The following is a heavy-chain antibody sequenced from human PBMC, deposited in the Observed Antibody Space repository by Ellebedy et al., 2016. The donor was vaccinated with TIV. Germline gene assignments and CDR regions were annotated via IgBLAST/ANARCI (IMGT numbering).Heavy chain of an antibody. CDR1: GYTFTSYD. D-gene: IGHD3-10*01. CDR3: AREYIYYYGSSENPNDAFDI. V-gene: IGHV1-8*01. Sequence: ASVKVSXXASGYTFTSYDINWVRQATGQGLEWMGWMNPNSGNTGYAQKFQGRVTMTRNTSISTAYMELRSLRSDDTAVYYCAREYIYYYGSSENPNDAFDIWGQGTMVTVSS. CDR2: MNPNSGNT. J-gene: IGHJ3*02.